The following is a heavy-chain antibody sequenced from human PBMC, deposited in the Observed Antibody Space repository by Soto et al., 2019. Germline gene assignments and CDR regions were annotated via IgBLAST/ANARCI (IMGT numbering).Heavy chain of an antibody. CDR3: AGAGLMVYARGRYHAGLDV. V-gene: IGHV4-4*07. J-gene: IGHJ6*02. CDR1: GGAISIYY. Sequence: SETLSLTCTVSGGAISIYYWSLMRQPAGKGLEWIGGIYTSGSTNYNPSLKSRVTMSVDTSKNQFSLKLSSVTAADTAVYYCAGAGLMVYARGRYHAGLDVWGQGTTVTVSS. D-gene: IGHD2-8*01. CDR2: IYTSGST.